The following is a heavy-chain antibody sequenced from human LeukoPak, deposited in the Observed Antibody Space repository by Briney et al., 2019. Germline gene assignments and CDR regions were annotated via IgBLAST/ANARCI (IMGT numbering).Heavy chain of an antibody. J-gene: IGHJ4*02. CDR1: GFTFSNAW. Sequence: MSGGSLRLSCAASGFTFSNAWMSWVRQAPGKGLEWVGRIKSKTDGGTTDYAAPVKGRFTISRDDSKNTLYLQMNSLKTEGTAVYYCTTEWPDDYVWGSYRYISNYWGQGTLVTVSS. CDR2: IKSKTDGGTT. CDR3: TTEWPDDYVWGSYRYISNY. D-gene: IGHD3-16*02. V-gene: IGHV3-15*01.